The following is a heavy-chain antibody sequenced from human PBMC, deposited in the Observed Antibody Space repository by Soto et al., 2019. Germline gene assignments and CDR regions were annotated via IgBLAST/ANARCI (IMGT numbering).Heavy chain of an antibody. V-gene: IGHV4-39*01. D-gene: IGHD2-2*01. CDR2: IYYSGST. CDR3: ARQPYCSSPSCYSFSNWLDP. J-gene: IGHJ5*02. Sequence: QLQLQESGPGLVKPSETLSLTCTVSGGSISSSSYYWGWIRQPPGQGLEWIGSIYYSGSTYYNPSPTSRVTLSVDTAKTQFSLKLSSVTAADTSVYYCARQPYCSSPSCYSFSNWLDPWGQGTLVTVSS. CDR1: GGSISSSSYY.